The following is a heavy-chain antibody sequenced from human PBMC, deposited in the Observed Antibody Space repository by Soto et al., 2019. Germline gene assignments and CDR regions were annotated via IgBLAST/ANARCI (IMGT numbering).Heavy chain of an antibody. V-gene: IGHV4-30-2*01. J-gene: IGHJ4*02. CDR2: IYHSGST. Sequence: QLQLQESGSGLVKPSQTLSLTCAVSGGSISSGGYSWSWIRQPPGKGLEWIGYIYHSGSTYYNPSLKTLVTTSVESSKNQFCLMLSSVTAADTAVYYCAAGGGLPRYYWGQGTLVTVSS. D-gene: IGHD5-12*01. CDR1: GGSISSGGYS. CDR3: AAGGGLPRYY.